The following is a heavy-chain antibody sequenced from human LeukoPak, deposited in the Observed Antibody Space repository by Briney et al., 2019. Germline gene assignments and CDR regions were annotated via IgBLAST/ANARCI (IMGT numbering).Heavy chain of an antibody. D-gene: IGHD3-10*01. CDR3: ARVTNGDFDY. CDR2: ISYDGSNE. CDR1: GFTFSSYA. J-gene: IGHJ4*02. Sequence: PGRSLRLSCAASGFTFSSYAMHWVRQAPGKGLEWVAVISYDGSNEYYADSVKGRFTISRDNSKNTLYLQMNSLRAEDTAVYYCARVTNGDFDYWGQGTLVTVSS. V-gene: IGHV3-30*14.